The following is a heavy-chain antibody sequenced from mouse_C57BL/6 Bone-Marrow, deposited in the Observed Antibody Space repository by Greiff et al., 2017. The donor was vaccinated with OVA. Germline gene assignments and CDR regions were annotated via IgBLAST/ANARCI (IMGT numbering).Heavy chain of an antibody. CDR2: ISYSGST. J-gene: IGHJ2*01. CDR3: ARELRFYYFDY. Sequence: EVMLVESGPGMVKPSQSLSLTCTVTGYSITSGYDWHWIRHIPGNKLEWMGYISYSGSTNYNPSLKSRISITHDTSKNHFFLKLNSVTTEDTATYYCARELRFYYFDYWGQGTTLTVSS. CDR1: GYSITSGYD. V-gene: IGHV3-1*01. D-gene: IGHD1-1*01.